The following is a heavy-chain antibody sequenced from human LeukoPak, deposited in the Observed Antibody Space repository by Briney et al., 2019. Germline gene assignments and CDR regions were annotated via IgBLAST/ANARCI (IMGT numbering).Heavy chain of an antibody. CDR1: GFTFDDYA. D-gene: IGHD3-22*01. V-gene: IGHV3-9*01. J-gene: IGHJ4*02. Sequence: GRSLRLSCAASGFTFDDYAMHWVRQAPGKGLEWVSGISWNSGSIGYVDSVKGRFTISRDNAKNSLYLQMNSLRAEDTALYYCAKASPVYYDSSGYSGSGFDYWGQGTLVTVSS. CDR2: ISWNSGSI. CDR3: AKASPVYYDSSGYSGSGFDY.